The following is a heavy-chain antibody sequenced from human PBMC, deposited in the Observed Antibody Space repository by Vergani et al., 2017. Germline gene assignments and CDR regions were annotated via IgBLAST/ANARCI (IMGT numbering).Heavy chain of an antibody. V-gene: IGHV4-59*12. J-gene: IGHJ6*03. CDR1: GGSICSYY. CDR2: IYYSGST. CDR3: ARAVRYCSSTSCYFNYYYYMDV. Sequence: QVQLQESGPGLVKPSETLSLTCTVSGGSICSYYWSWIRQPPGKGLEWIGYIYYSGSTNYNPSLKSRVTISVDTSKNQFSLKLSSVTAADTAVYYCARAVRYCSSTSCYFNYYYYMDVWGKGTTVTVSS. D-gene: IGHD2-2*01.